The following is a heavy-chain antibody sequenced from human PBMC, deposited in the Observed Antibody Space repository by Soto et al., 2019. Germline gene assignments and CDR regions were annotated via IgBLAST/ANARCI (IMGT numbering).Heavy chain of an antibody. J-gene: IGHJ3*02. CDR2: IKQDESKR. CDR1: GFTFSSYW. V-gene: IGHV3-7*05. Sequence: EVQLEESGGGLVQPGGSLRLSCAASGFTFSSYWMTWVRQAPGKGLEWVANIKQDESKRYYVDSVEGRFTISRDNAKNSLFLQMNSLRAEDTAVYYCARDSSPSYSSRWYDAFDIWGQGTMVTVSS. CDR3: ARDSSPSYSSRWYDAFDI. D-gene: IGHD6-13*01.